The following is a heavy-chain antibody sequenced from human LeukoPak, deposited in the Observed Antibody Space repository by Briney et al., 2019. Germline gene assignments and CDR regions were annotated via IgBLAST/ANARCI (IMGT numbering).Heavy chain of an antibody. CDR2: MNPNSGNT. V-gene: IGHV1-8*01. CDR1: GYTFTSYD. Sequence: SVKVSFKSSGYTFTSYDINWVRQAPGQGLEWMGWMNPNSGNTGYAQKFQGRVTMTRNTSISTAYMDLSSLRSEDTAVYYCARKGSSWYPFDYWGQGTLVTVSS. D-gene: IGHD6-13*01. J-gene: IGHJ4*02. CDR3: ARKGSSWYPFDY.